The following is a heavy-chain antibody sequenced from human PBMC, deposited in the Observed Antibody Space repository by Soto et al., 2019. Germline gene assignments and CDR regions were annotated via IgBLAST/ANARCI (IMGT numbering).Heavy chain of an antibody. V-gene: IGHV4-31*03. D-gene: IGHD6-13*01. CDR3: ARVSATGTRWFDP. CDR1: GGSTTSGAYY. Sequence: QVRLQESGPGLVKPSQTLSLTCTVSGGSTTSGAYYWGWVRQQPGKGPEWIGNINYRGTTYYNPSLEGRVTMSVDTSKNYFSLNVTSLRAADTAVYYCARVSATGTRWFDPWGQGTLVTVSS. CDR2: INYRGTT. J-gene: IGHJ5*02.